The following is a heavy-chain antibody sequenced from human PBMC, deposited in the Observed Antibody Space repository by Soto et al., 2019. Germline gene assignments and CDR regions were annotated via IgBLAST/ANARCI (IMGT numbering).Heavy chain of an antibody. CDR2: IIPIFGTA. Sequence: ASVKVSCKASGGTFSSYAISWVRQAPGQGLEWMGGIIPIFGTANYAQKFQGRVTITADESTSTAYMELSSLRSEDTAVYYCAICPTVDIVATGIDYWGQGTLVTVSS. V-gene: IGHV1-69*13. CDR3: AICPTVDIVATGIDY. CDR1: GGTFSSYA. D-gene: IGHD5-12*01. J-gene: IGHJ4*02.